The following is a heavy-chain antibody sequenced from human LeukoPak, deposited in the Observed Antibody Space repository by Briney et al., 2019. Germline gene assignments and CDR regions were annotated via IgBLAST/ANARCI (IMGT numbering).Heavy chain of an antibody. CDR3: ARTHVLRYFDWLLSLDY. J-gene: IGHJ4*02. CDR2: ISYDGSNK. V-gene: IGHV3-30*03. CDR1: GFTFSSYG. Sequence: PGGSLRLSCAASGFTFSSYGMQWVRQAPGKGLEWVAVISYDGSNKYYADSVKGRFTISRDNSKNTLYLQMNSLRAEDTAVYYCARTHVLRYFDWLLSLDYWGQGTLVTVSS. D-gene: IGHD3-9*01.